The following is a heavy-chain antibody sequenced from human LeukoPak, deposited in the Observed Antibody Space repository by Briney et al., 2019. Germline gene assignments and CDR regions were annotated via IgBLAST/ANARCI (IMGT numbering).Heavy chain of an antibody. CDR1: GGTFSSYA. D-gene: IGHD3-10*01. J-gene: IGHJ4*02. V-gene: IGHV1-69*05. Sequence: SVKVSCKASGGTFSSYAISWVRQAPGQGLEWMGRTIPIFGTANYAQKFQGRVTITTDESTSTAYMELSSLRSEDTAVYYCVGDGSGSYYTYYFDYWGQGTLVTVSS. CDR3: VGDGSGSYYTYYFDY. CDR2: TIPIFGTA.